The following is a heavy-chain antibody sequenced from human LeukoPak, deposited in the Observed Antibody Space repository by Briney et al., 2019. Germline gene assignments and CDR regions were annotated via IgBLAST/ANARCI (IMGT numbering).Heavy chain of an antibody. CDR2: IYYSGST. J-gene: IGHJ4*02. Sequence: PSETLSLTCTVSGGSISSSSYYWGWIRQPPGKGLEWIGSIYYSGSTNYNPSLKSRVTISVDTSKNQFSLKLSSVTAADTAVYYCARLPSGGYWGQGTLVTVSS. V-gene: IGHV4-39*07. CDR3: ARLPSGGY. D-gene: IGHD3-10*01. CDR1: GGSISSSSYY.